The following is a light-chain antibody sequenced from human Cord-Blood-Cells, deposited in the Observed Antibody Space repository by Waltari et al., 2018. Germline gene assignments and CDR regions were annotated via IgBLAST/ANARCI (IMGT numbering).Light chain of an antibody. V-gene: IGLV2-14*01. J-gene: IGLJ2*01. CDR2: EVS. Sequence: QSALTQPASVSGSPGQSITISCPGTSRDVGGYNFVPWYQQHPAKAPKLMIYEVSNRPSGVSNRFSGSKSGNTASLTISGLQAEDEADYYCSSYTSSSTLVFGGGTKLTVL. CDR3: SSYTSSSTLV. CDR1: SRDVGGYNF.